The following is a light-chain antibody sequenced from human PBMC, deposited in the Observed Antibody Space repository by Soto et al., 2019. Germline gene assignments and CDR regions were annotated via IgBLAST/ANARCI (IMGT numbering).Light chain of an antibody. CDR2: GAS. CDR1: QSLGSSY. V-gene: IGKV3-20*01. CDR3: QQFNNLPPLT. J-gene: IGKJ4*01. Sequence: EIVLTQSPGTLSLSPGERATLSCRASQSLGSSYLAWYQQKPGQAPRLLIYGASSRATGIPDRFSGGGSGTDFTLTISRLEPEDFAVYYCQQFNNLPPLTFGGGTKVEIQ.